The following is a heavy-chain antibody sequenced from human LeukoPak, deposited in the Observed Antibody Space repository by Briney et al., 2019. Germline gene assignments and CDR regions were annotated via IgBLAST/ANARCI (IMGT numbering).Heavy chain of an antibody. D-gene: IGHD2-21*02. J-gene: IGHJ4*02. CDR1: GFTFSSYA. CDR2: ISGSGGST. CDR3: VREDTPATANY. V-gene: IGHV3-23*01. Sequence: GGSLRLSCAASGFTFSSYAMSWVRQAPGKGLEWVSAISGSGGSTYYADSVTGRFTISRDNSKDTLFLQMHSLRPGDTAVYYCVREDTPATANYWGQGTLVTISS.